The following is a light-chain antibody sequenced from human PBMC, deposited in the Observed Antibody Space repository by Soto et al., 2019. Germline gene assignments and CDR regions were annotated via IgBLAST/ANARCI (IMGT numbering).Light chain of an antibody. CDR1: QSFSSTY. J-gene: IGKJ5*01. Sequence: EIVLTQSPGTLSLSPGERATLSCRASQSFSSTYLAWYQQKPGQAPRLLIFGASKRATGIPDRFSGSGSGTDFTLTISSLEPEDFAVYYCQQRSNWPKITFGQGTRLEIK. CDR2: GAS. V-gene: IGKV3D-20*02. CDR3: QQRSNWPKIT.